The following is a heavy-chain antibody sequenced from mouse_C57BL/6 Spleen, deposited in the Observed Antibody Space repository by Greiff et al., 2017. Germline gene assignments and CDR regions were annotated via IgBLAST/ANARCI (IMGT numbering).Heavy chain of an antibody. D-gene: IGHD2-2*01. CDR3: ARSGGYGQAWCAY. V-gene: IGHV1-52*01. CDR2: IDPSDSDT. CDR1: GYTFTSYW. J-gene: IGHJ3*01. Sequence: VQLQQPGAELVRPGSSVKLSCKASGYTFTSYWMHWVKQRPIQGLEWIGNIDPSDSDTHYNQKFKDKATLTVDKSSSTAYMQLSSLTSEDSAVYYCARSGGYGQAWCAYWGQGTLVTVSA.